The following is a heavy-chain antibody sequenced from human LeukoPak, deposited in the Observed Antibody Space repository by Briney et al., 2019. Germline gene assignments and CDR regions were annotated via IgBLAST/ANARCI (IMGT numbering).Heavy chain of an antibody. J-gene: IGHJ3*02. D-gene: IGHD3-22*01. CDR2: IKPDGSES. Sequence: GGSLRLSCAASGFTFSSYSMNWVRQAPGKGLECVAIIKPDGSESYYGDSVKGRFTISRDNAKDSLYLQMKSLRAEDTAVYYCARDLTMIVPGAFDIWGHGTTVIVSS. CDR3: ARDLTMIVPGAFDI. CDR1: GFTFSSYS. V-gene: IGHV3-7*01.